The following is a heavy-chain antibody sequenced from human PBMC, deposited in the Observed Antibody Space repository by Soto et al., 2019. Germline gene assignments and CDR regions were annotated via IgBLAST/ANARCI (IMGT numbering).Heavy chain of an antibody. J-gene: IGHJ5*02. D-gene: IGHD3-22*01. Sequence: QLLLQESGPGLVKPSETLSLTCTVSGGSILDSTYYWAWIRQSPGKGLEWIGTIFYSGGTFYTPSLKSRVTMPVDTSNNHFSLKLSSVTAADPAVYYCARQASGYYCGWFDPWGQGTLVTVSS. CDR3: ARQASGYYCGWFDP. CDR2: IFYSGGT. CDR1: GGSILDSTYY. V-gene: IGHV4-39*01.